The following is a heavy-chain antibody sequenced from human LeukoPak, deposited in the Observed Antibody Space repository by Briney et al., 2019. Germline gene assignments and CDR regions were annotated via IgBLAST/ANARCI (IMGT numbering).Heavy chain of an antibody. CDR2: IKPDGTTK. V-gene: IGHV3-7*03. Sequence: GGSLRLSCAASGFPFSSYSMTWVRKAPGRGLEWVANIKPDGTTKFYVDSVKGRFTISRDNALNSLYLQMNSLRAEDTAIYYCARSIPYGTTWYGRSDYWGQGTLVTVSS. CDR1: GFPFSSYS. D-gene: IGHD6-13*01. CDR3: ARSIPYGTTWYGRSDY. J-gene: IGHJ4*02.